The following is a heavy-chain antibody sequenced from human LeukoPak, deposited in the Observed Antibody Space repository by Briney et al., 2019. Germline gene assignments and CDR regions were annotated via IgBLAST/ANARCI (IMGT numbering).Heavy chain of an antibody. V-gene: IGHV3-23*01. Sequence: GGSLRLSCAASGFTFSSYAMSRVRQAPGKGLEWVSAISGSGGSTYYADTVKGRFTISRDNSKNTLYLQMNSLRAEDTAVYYCAKESDYYDSSGYYWGQGTLVTVSS. CDR3: AKESDYYDSSGYY. CDR2: ISGSGGST. CDR1: GFTFSSYA. J-gene: IGHJ4*02. D-gene: IGHD3-22*01.